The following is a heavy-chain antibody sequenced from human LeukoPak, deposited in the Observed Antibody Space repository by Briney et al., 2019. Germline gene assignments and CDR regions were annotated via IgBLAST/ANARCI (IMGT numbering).Heavy chain of an antibody. CDR3: ARDGETYYYYYMDV. CDR1: GFTFSSYG. J-gene: IGHJ6*03. V-gene: IGHV3-23*01. D-gene: IGHD4-17*01. CDR2: ISGSGGST. Sequence: GGSLRLSCAVSGFTFSSYGMSWVRQAPGKGLEWVSAISGSGGSTYYADSVKGRFTISRDNSKNTLYLQMNSLRAEDTAVYYCARDGETYYYYYMDVWGKGTTVTVSS.